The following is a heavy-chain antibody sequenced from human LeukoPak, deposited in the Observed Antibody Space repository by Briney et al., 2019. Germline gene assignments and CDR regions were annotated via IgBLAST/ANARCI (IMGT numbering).Heavy chain of an antibody. CDR1: GFTFSSYA. J-gene: IGHJ4*02. Sequence: GGSLRLSCAASGFTFSSYAMSWVRQAPGKGLEWVSAISGSGGSAYYADSVKGRFTISRGNSKNTLYLQMNSLRAEDTAVYCCAKSMIVVVPYYFDYWGQGTLVTVSS. CDR3: AKSMIVVVPYYFDY. V-gene: IGHV3-23*01. D-gene: IGHD3-22*01. CDR2: ISGSGGSA.